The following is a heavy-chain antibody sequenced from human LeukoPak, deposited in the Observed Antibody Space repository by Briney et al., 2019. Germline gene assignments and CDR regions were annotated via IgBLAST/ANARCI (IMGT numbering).Heavy chain of an antibody. D-gene: IGHD3-22*01. CDR3: ARSGYYDSSGYSSSFDY. CDR1: GYTFTSYG. CDR2: IIPIFGTA. V-gene: IGHV1-69*06. J-gene: IGHJ4*02. Sequence: SVKVSCKASGYTFTSYGISWVRQAPGQGLEWMGGIIPIFGTANYAQKFQGRVTITADKSTSTAYMELSSLRSEDTAVYYCARSGYYDSSGYSSSFDYWGQGTLVTVSS.